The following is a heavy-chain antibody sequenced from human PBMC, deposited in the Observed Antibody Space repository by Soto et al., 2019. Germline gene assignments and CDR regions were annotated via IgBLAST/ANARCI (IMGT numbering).Heavy chain of an antibody. CDR2: ISSSSSTI. J-gene: IGHJ6*03. CDR3: ATEAPYYYYYMDV. Sequence: GGSLRLSCAASGFPFSSYSLNWVRQAPGEGLEWVSYISSSSSTIYYADSVKGRFTISRDNAKNSLYLQMNSLRAEDTAVYYCATEAPYYYYYMDVWGKGTTVTVSS. CDR1: GFPFSSYS. V-gene: IGHV3-48*01.